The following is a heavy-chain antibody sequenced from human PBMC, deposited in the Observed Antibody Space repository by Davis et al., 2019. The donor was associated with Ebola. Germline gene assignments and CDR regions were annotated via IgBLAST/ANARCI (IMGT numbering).Heavy chain of an antibody. J-gene: IGHJ4*02. Sequence: AASVKVSCKASGYTFTSYYMHWVRQAPGQGLEWMGIINPSGGSTSYAQKFQGRVTMTRDTSTSTVYMELSSLRSEDTAVYYCARGSVAYCGGDCYSYFDYWGQGTLVTVSS. CDR2: INPSGGST. D-gene: IGHD2-21*02. CDR3: ARGSVAYCGGDCYSYFDY. V-gene: IGHV1-46*01. CDR1: GYTFTSYY.